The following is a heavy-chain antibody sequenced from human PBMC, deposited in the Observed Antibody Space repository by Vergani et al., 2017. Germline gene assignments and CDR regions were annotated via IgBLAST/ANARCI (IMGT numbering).Heavy chain of an antibody. CDR3: TKGSVYYHDSAGHGYDPYTGFDL. CDR2: ISWNSGAV. CDR1: GITFWKFG. J-gene: IGHJ3*01. V-gene: IGHV3-9*01. Sequence: EVDLVESGGGLAQPGGSLRLSCEASGITFWKFGMHWVRQGPGKGLDWFSGISWNSGAVDYADSVRGRFTISRDNAKNSLFLEMNSLRFEDTAVYFCTKGSVYYHDSAGHGYDPYTGFDLWGQGTLVTVSS. D-gene: IGHD5-12*01.